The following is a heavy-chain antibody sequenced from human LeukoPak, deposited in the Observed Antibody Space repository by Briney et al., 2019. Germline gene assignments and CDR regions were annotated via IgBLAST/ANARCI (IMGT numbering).Heavy chain of an antibody. V-gene: IGHV3-23*01. CDR2: ISGSGGST. Sequence: PGGSLRLSCAASGFTFSSYAMSWVRQAPGKGLEWVSAISGSGGSTYYADSVKGRFTISRDNSKNTLYLQMNSLRAEDTAVYYCAKDELLWFGELLPGAFDIWGQGTMVTVSS. J-gene: IGHJ3*02. CDR3: AKDELLWFGELLPGAFDI. CDR1: GFTFSSYA. D-gene: IGHD3-10*01.